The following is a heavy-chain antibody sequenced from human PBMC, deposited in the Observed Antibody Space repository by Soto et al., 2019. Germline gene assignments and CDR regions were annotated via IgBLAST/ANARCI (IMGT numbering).Heavy chain of an antibody. J-gene: IGHJ4*02. Sequence: QVPLVQSGAEVKKPGASVKVSCKASGYTFTSYGISWVRQAPGQGLEWMGWISAYNGNTNYAQKLQGRVTMTTDTSTSTAYMELRSLRSDDTAVYYCARDRGGITIFGVASRNDYWGQGTLVTVSS. CDR1: GYTFTSYG. V-gene: IGHV1-18*01. CDR2: ISAYNGNT. CDR3: ARDRGGITIFGVASRNDY. D-gene: IGHD3-3*01.